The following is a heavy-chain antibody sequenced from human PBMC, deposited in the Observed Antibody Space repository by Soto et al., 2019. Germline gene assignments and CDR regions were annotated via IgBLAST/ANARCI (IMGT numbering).Heavy chain of an antibody. CDR1: GYIFSHFG. J-gene: IGHJ4*02. Sequence: QVQLVQSGPDVKKPGASVKVSCKTSGYIFSHFGISWVRQAPGQGLEWMGWISGYNGKTSSAQRFQDRVTMTTDSSTRTAYLELRGLTSDDTAVYYCARGETSELYDILTGLDYWGQGTPVTVSS. CDR2: ISGYNGKT. V-gene: IGHV1-18*01. CDR3: ARGETSELYDILTGLDY. D-gene: IGHD3-9*01.